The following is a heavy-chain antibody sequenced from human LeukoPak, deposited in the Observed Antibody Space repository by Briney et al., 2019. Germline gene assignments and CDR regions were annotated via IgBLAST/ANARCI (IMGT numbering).Heavy chain of an antibody. CDR2: ISGSSSYI. J-gene: IGHJ4*02. CDR3: ARFSYGALDIDD. V-gene: IGHV3-21*01. Sequence: GGSLRLSCAASGFTFSSYSMNWVRQAPGKGLEWVSSISGSSSYIYYADSVKGRFTISRDNAKNSLYLQMNSMRAEDTAVYYCARFSYGALDIDDWGQGTLVTVSS. CDR1: GFTFSSYS. D-gene: IGHD4-17*01.